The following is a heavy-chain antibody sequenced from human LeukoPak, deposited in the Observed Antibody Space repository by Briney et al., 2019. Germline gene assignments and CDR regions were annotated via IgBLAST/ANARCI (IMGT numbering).Heavy chain of an antibody. V-gene: IGHV3-21*01. CDR1: GFTFSSYS. Sequence: GGSLRLSCAASGFTFSSYSMNWVRQAPGKGLEWVSSISSSSSYIYYADSVKGRFTISRDNAKNSLYLQMNSLRAEDTAVYYCARDRHDSSGYYYPIPNWFDPWGQGTLVTVSS. CDR2: ISSSSSYI. J-gene: IGHJ5*02. D-gene: IGHD3-22*01. CDR3: ARDRHDSSGYYYPIPNWFDP.